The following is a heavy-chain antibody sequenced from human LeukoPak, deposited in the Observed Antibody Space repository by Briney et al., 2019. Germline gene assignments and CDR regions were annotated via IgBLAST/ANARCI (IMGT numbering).Heavy chain of an antibody. CDR3: ARLWSGYFDY. D-gene: IGHD3-3*01. CDR1: GYSFTSYW. V-gene: IGHV5-51*01. CDR2: IYPGDSDT. Sequence: GESLKISCKGSGYSFTSYWIGWVRQMPGKGLEWMGIIYPGDSDTRYSPSFQGQVTISADKSISTAYLQWSSRMASDTAMHYRARLWSGYFDYWRQGTLVTVSS. J-gene: IGHJ4*02.